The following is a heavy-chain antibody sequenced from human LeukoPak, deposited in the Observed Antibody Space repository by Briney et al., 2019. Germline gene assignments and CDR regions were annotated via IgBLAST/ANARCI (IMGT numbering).Heavy chain of an antibody. CDR3: ARDRGAAGGRKSDAFDI. V-gene: IGHV3-53*01. CDR1: GFTVSSNY. J-gene: IGHJ3*02. D-gene: IGHD6-13*01. CDR2: IYSGGST. Sequence: PGGSLRLSCAASGFTVSSNYMSWVRQAPGKGLEWVSVIYSGGSTYYADSVKGRFTISRDNSKNTLYLQMNSLRAEDTAVYYCARDRGAAGGRKSDAFDIWGQGTMVTVSS.